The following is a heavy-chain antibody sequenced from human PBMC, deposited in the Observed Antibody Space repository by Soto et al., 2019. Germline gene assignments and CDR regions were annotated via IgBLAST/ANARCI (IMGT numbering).Heavy chain of an antibody. D-gene: IGHD4-17*01. CDR1: GGSISSGDYY. CDR3: ARSTVTTYFDY. Sequence: SETLSLTCTVSGGSISSGDYYWSWIRQPPGKGLEWIGYIYYSGSTYYNPSLKSRVTISVDTSKNQFSLKLSSVTAADTAVYYCARSTVTTYFDYWGQGTLVTVSS. V-gene: IGHV4-30-4*01. CDR2: IYYSGST. J-gene: IGHJ4*02.